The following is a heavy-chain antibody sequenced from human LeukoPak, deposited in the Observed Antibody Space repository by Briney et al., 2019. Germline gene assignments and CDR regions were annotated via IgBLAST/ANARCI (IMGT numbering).Heavy chain of an antibody. J-gene: IGHJ4*02. CDR1: GGSITSYY. Sequence: PSETQSLTCTVSGGSITSYYWSWIRQPPGKGLEWIGYIYYSGRTNYSPSLKSRVTISLDTSKNQFSLKLSSVTAADTAVYYCARVEGDYFDYWGQGTLVTVSS. V-gene: IGHV4-59*01. CDR2: IYYSGRT. D-gene: IGHD3-16*01. CDR3: ARVEGDYFDY.